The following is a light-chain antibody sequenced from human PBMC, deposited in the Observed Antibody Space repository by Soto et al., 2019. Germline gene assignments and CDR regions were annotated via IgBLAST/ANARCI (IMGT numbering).Light chain of an antibody. V-gene: IGKV3-20*01. Sequence: EIVLTQSPGTLSLSPGERATLSCRASQTVTSNYLAWYQRKPGQVPRLLIYGAASRATDIPDRFSGSGSGTDFTLTITRLEPEDFPVYFCQQYAGSPSTFGQGTKVEIK. CDR3: QQYAGSPST. CDR2: GAA. J-gene: IGKJ1*01. CDR1: QTVTSNY.